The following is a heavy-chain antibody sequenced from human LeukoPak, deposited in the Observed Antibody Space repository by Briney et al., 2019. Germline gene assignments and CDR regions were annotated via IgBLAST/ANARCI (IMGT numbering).Heavy chain of an antibody. CDR2: ISGYNGNT. CDR1: GYTFTGYY. Sequence: ASVKVSCKASGYTFTGYYMHWVRQAPGQGLEWMGWISGYNGNTNYAQQKLQGRVTMTADTSTSTAYMELRSLRSDDTAVYYCARDLKRGYSSGRYSWGTGSSNDYWGQGTLVTVSS. CDR3: ARDLKRGYSSGRYSWGTGSSNDY. V-gene: IGHV1-18*04. J-gene: IGHJ4*02. D-gene: IGHD6-19*01.